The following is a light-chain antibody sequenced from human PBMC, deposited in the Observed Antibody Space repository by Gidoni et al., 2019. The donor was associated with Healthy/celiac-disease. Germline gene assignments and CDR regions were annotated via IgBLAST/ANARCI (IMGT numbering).Light chain of an antibody. CDR2: KAS. Sequence: SASVGDRVTITCRASQSISSWLAWYQQKPGKAPKLLISKASSLESGVPSRFSGSGSGTEFTLTISSLQPDDFATYYCQQYNSYLYTFGQGTKLEIK. CDR3: QQYNSYLYT. V-gene: IGKV1-5*03. J-gene: IGKJ2*01. CDR1: QSISSW.